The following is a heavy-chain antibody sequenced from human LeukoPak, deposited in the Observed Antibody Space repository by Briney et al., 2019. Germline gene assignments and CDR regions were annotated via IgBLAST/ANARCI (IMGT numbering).Heavy chain of an antibody. CDR3: ARSITMVRGVIIGFNYYYGMDV. Sequence: ASVKVSCKASGGTFSSYAISWVRQAPGQGLEWMGGIIPIFGTANYAQKFQGRVTITADESTSTAYMELSRLRSDDTAVYYCARSITMVRGVIIGFNYYYGMDVWGQGTTVTVSS. V-gene: IGHV1-69*13. J-gene: IGHJ6*02. CDR1: GGTFSSYA. D-gene: IGHD3-10*01. CDR2: IIPIFGTA.